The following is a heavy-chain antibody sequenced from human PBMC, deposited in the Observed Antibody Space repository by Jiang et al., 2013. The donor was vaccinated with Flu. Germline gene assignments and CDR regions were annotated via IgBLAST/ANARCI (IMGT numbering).Heavy chain of an antibody. J-gene: IGHJ4*02. Sequence: QLVESGSELKKPGASVKVSCKASGYTFTSYAMNWVRQAPGQGLEWMGWINTNTGNPTYAQGFTGRFVFSLDTSVSTAYLQISSLKAEDTAVYYCARLARSIGTGIAAARGLDYWGQGTLVTVSS. CDR3: ARLARSIGTGIAAARGLDY. D-gene: IGHD6-13*01. V-gene: IGHV7-4-1*02. CDR1: GYTFTSYA. CDR2: INTNTGNP.